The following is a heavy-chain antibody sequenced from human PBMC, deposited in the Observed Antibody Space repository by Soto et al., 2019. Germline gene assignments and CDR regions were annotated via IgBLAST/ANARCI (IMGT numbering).Heavy chain of an antibody. J-gene: IGHJ4*02. CDR3: ATRGTQGRWLELADY. CDR2: IIPISGRT. V-gene: IGHV1-69*01. D-gene: IGHD5-12*01. Sequence: QVQLLQSGAEVKRPGSSVKVSCEASGGTFSSLGFTWVRQAPGQGLEWMGGIIPISGRTTFAQKFQGRVTITADESTRATYVELTTLTSDDTAMYYCATRGTQGRWLELADYWVQGTLVTVSS. CDR1: GGTFSSLG.